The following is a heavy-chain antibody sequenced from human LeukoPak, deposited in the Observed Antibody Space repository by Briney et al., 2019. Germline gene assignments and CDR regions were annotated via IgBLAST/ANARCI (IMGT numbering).Heavy chain of an antibody. CDR2: INHSGST. V-gene: IGHV4-34*01. CDR3: ARAVAGTVDY. D-gene: IGHD6-19*01. Sequence: SETLSLTCAVYGGSFSGYYWSWIRQPPGKGLEWIGEINHSGSTNYNPSLKSRVTISVDTSKNQFSLKLSSVTAADTAVYYCARAVAGTVDYWGQGALVTVSS. J-gene: IGHJ4*02. CDR1: GGSFSGYY.